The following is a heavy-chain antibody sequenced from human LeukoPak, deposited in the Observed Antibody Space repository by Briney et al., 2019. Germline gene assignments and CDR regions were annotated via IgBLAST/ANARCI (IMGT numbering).Heavy chain of an antibody. J-gene: IGHJ6*03. CDR3: ARLYSYDCSGGSCYGNYYYYYMDV. CDR2: XXXXXNT. V-gene: IGHV4-59*08. D-gene: IGHD2-15*01. Sequence: SETLSLTCTVSGGSISSYYWSWIRQPPGKGLEXXXXXXXXXNTNYNPSLKSRVTISLDTSKNQFSLKLSSVTAADTAVYYCARLYSYDCSGGSCYGNYYYYYMDVWGKGTTVTVSS. CDR1: GGSISSYY.